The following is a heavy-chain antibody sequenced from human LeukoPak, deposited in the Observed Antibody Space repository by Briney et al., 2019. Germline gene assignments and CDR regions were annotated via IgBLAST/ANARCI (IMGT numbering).Heavy chain of an antibody. J-gene: IGHJ3*02. CDR1: GFTFSSYS. Sequence: KPGGSLRLSCAASGFTFSSYSMNWVRRAPGKGLEWASSISSSSSYIYYADSVKGRFTISRDNAKNSLYLQMNSLRAEDTAVYYCARPDSSGFPLDAFDIWGQGTMVTVSS. CDR2: ISSSSSYI. CDR3: ARPDSSGFPLDAFDI. V-gene: IGHV3-21*01. D-gene: IGHD3-22*01.